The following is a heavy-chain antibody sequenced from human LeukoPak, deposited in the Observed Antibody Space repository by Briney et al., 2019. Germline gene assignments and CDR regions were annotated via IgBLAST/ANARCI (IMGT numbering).Heavy chain of an antibody. V-gene: IGHV4-39*07. J-gene: IGHJ6*03. CDR1: GFTFSTYS. Sequence: PGGSLRLSCAASGFTFSTYSMNWVRQPPGKGLEWIGSIYYSGSTYYNPSLKSRVTISVDTSKNQFSLKLSSVTAADTAVYYCARTTEGGYTYDYFYYYYMDVWGKGTTVTISS. CDR2: IYYSGST. CDR3: ARTTEGGYTYDYFYYYYMDV. D-gene: IGHD5-18*01.